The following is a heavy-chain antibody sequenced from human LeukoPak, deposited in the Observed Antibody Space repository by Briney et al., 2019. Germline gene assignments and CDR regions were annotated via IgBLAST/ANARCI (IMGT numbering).Heavy chain of an antibody. Sequence: SETLSLTRTVSGGSISSTNWWNWIRQPPGKGLEWIGYIFYTGSTNYNPSLKSRVTISVDTSKNQFSLKLSSVTAADTAVYYCARVWMDSSGYRDAFDIWGQGTMVTVSS. CDR3: ARVWMDSSGYRDAFDI. D-gene: IGHD3-22*01. J-gene: IGHJ3*02. CDR2: IFYTGST. V-gene: IGHV4-61*01. CDR1: GGSISSTNW.